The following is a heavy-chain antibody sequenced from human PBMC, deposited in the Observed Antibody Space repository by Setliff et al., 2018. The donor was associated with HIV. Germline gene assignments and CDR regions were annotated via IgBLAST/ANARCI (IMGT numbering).Heavy chain of an antibody. J-gene: IGHJ5*02. CDR2: ITSDGSVK. CDR3: ARVLLRTNAVYGVVSNRFDP. Sequence: GGSLRLSCAASGFSFSTHDMNWVRQAPGKGLEWISYITSDGSVKYYADSVKGRLTISRDNAGRSLYLQMNSLKVEDTAVYYCARVLLRTNAVYGVVSNRFDPWGQGTLVTVSS. D-gene: IGHD2-8*01. V-gene: IGHV3-48*03. CDR1: GFSFSTHD.